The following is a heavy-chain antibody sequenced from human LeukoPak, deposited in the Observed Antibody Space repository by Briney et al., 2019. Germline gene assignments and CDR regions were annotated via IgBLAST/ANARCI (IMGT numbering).Heavy chain of an antibody. CDR1: GGSISSSSHY. Sequence: SETLSLTCTVSGGSISSSSHYWGWIRQPPGKGLEWIGSIYYSGSTYCNPSLKSRVTISVDTSKNQFSLKLSSVTAADTAVYYCARLWIAARYFDYWGQGTLVTVSS. CDR3: ARLWIAARYFDY. D-gene: IGHD6-6*01. V-gene: IGHV4-39*01. J-gene: IGHJ4*02. CDR2: IYYSGST.